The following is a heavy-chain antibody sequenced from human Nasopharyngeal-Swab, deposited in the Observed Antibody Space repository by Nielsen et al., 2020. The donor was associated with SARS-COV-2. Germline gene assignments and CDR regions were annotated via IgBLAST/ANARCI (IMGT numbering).Heavy chain of an antibody. J-gene: IGHJ6*02. D-gene: IGHD2-8*01. V-gene: IGHV1-69*06. CDR2: IIPIFGTA. CDR3: ATVSAQGIVRMVYGGYYGMDV. Sequence: WVRQAPGQGLEWMGGIIPIFGTANYAQKFQGRVTITADKSTSTAYMELSSLRSEDTAVYYCATVSAQGIVRMVYGGYYGMDVWGQGTTVTVSS.